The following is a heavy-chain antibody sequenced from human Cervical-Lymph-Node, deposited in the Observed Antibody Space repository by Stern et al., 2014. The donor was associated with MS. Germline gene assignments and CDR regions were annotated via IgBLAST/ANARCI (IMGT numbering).Heavy chain of an antibody. CDR1: GGTFSSYA. J-gene: IGHJ6*02. CDR3: ARPTTVTVGTMDV. V-gene: IGHV1-69*01. Sequence: QVQLVQSGAEVKKPGSSVKVSCKASGGTFSSYAITWVRQAPGQGLEWGGGIIPIFGTANYAQKFQGRVTITADDSTSTVYMELSSLRSEDTAVFYCARPTTVTVGTMDVWGQGTTVTVSS. D-gene: IGHD4-17*01. CDR2: IIPIFGTA.